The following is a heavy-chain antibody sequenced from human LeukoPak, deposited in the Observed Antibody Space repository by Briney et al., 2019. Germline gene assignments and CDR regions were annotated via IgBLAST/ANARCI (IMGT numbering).Heavy chain of an antibody. Sequence: SETLSLTCTVSGGSISNHYWNWIRQPPGKGLEWIGYIYYSGSTNYNPSLKSRVTISVDTSKNQFSLKLSSVTAADTAVYYCAVSVLRYFDWLNFDYWGQGTLVTVSS. CDR2: IYYSGST. V-gene: IGHV4-59*11. CDR1: GGSISNHY. J-gene: IGHJ4*02. CDR3: AVSVLRYFDWLNFDY. D-gene: IGHD3-9*01.